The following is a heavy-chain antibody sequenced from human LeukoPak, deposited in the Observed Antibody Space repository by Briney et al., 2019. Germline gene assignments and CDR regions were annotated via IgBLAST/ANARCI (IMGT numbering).Heavy chain of an antibody. CDR1: GGTTDDYG. CDR2: INWDGTNT. D-gene: IGHD1-26*01. V-gene: IGHV3-20*04. CDR3: AKDGRSVGATGGYFDQ. J-gene: IGHJ4*02. Sequence: PGGSLRLSCIVSGGTTDDYGMSWVRQGPGKGLEWVSGINWDGTNTYYAESVKGRFTISRDSAEKSLYLHMNSLRDDDTAFYYCAKDGRSVGATGGYFDQWGQGTLVTVSS.